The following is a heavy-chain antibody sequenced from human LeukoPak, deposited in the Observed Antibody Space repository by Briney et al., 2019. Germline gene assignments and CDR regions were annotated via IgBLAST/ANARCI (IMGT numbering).Heavy chain of an antibody. CDR3: AREAQYYHDSSGIRY. Sequence: ASVKVSCKASGYTFTSYYMHWVRQAPGQGLEWMGIINPSGGSTSYAQKFQGRVTMTRDTSTSTVYMELSSLRSEDTAVYYCAREAQYYHDSSGIRYWGQGTLVTVSS. D-gene: IGHD3-22*01. J-gene: IGHJ4*02. CDR1: GYTFTSYY. CDR2: INPSGGST. V-gene: IGHV1-46*01.